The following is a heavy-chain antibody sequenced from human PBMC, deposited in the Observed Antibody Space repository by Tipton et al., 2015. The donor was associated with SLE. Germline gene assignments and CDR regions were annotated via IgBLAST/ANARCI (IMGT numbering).Heavy chain of an antibody. CDR3: ARHAGLDYYFDY. J-gene: IGHJ4*02. V-gene: IGHV4-59*08. D-gene: IGHD3/OR15-3a*01. Sequence: LRLSCTVSGGSISSFHWSWIRQPPGKGLEWIGYIYYSGSTTYNPSLKSRVTISVDTSKNHFSLKLSSVTAADTAFYYCARHAGLDYYFDYWGQGPLVTVSS. CDR1: GGSISSFH. CDR2: IYYSGST.